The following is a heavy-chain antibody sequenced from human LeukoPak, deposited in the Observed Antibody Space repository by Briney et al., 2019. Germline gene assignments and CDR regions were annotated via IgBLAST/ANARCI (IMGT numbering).Heavy chain of an antibody. CDR2: ISAYNGNT. CDR1: GYTFTSYG. Sequence: ASVKVSCKASGYTFTSYGISWVRQAPGQGLEWMGWISAYNGNTNYAQKLQGRVTMTTDTSTSTAYMELRSLRSDDTAVYYCARDLYDILTGYYRDDAFDIWGQGTMLTVSS. J-gene: IGHJ3*02. D-gene: IGHD3-9*01. V-gene: IGHV1-18*01. CDR3: ARDLYDILTGYYRDDAFDI.